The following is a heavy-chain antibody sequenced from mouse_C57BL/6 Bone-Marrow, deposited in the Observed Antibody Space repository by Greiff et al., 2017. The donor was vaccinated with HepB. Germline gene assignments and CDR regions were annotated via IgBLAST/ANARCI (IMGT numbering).Heavy chain of an antibody. CDR2: IRNKANGYTT. CDR3: ARYGDEIDY. Sequence: EVKLVESGGGLVQPGGSLSLSCAASGFTFTDYYMSWVRQPPGKALEWLGFIRNKANGYTTEYSASVKGRFTISRDNSQSILYLQMNALRAEDSATYDCARYGDEIDYWGQGTTLTVSS. J-gene: IGHJ2*01. D-gene: IGHD3-3*01. V-gene: IGHV7-3*01. CDR1: GFTFTDYY.